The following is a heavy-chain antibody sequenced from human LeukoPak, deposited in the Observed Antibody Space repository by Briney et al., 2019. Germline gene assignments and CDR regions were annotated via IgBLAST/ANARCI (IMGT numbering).Heavy chain of an antibody. Sequence: SQTVSLICTVSGGSIGIGDYYWSWIRQPPGRGPEWFVYVYYSGSTYYNRSLKTRATISVDTSKKQFSLKLCYMTAADTGVHYCARDKQMDCGDYRTMGYFDYWGQGTLVTVSS. CDR1: GGSIGIGDYY. J-gene: IGHJ4*02. V-gene: IGHV4-30-4*01. CDR3: ARDKQMDCGDYRTMGYFDY. CDR2: VYYSGST. D-gene: IGHD4-17*01.